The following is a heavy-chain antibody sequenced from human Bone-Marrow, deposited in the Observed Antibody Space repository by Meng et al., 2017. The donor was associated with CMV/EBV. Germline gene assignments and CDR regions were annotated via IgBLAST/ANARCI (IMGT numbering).Heavy chain of an antibody. CDR3: ARGGGNSSGWSF. Sequence: SETLSLTCTVSGGSISSSSYFWGWIRQPPGKGLEWIGSCYYSGSTYYNPSLKSRVTISVDTSKNHFSLRLTSVTAADTAVYYCARGGGNSSGWSFWGQGNLVT. D-gene: IGHD6-19*01. CDR2: CYYSGST. J-gene: IGHJ1*01. CDR1: GGSISSSSYF. V-gene: IGHV4-39*07.